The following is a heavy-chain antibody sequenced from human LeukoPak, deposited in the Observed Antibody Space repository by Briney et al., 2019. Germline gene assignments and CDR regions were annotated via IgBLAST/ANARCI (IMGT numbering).Heavy chain of an antibody. V-gene: IGHV1-46*02. CDR1: GYTFNTYF. D-gene: IGHD3-22*01. CDR3: ARDVHSSGYYLMGYYFDY. J-gene: IGHJ4*02. CDR2: IDPSGGST. Sequence: ASVKVSCKTSGYTFNTYFMHWVRQAPGQGLEWMGMIDPSGGSTSYTQKFQDRVTMTRDTPTSTVYMEMSSLRSEDTAVYYCARDVHSSGYYLMGYYFDYWGQGTLVTVSS.